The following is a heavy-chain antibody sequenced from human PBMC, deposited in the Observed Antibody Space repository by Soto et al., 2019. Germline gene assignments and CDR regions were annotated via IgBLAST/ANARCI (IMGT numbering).Heavy chain of an antibody. CDR2: INHSGST. V-gene: IGHV4-34*01. Sequence: QVQLQQWGAGLLKPSETLSLTCAVYGGSFSGYYWSWIRQPPGKGLEWIGEINHSGSTNYNPSLKSRGTISVDTSKNQFSLKLSSVTAADTAVYYCARTSRFDYWGQGTLVTVSS. J-gene: IGHJ4*02. CDR1: GGSFSGYY. D-gene: IGHD6-6*01. CDR3: ARTSRFDY.